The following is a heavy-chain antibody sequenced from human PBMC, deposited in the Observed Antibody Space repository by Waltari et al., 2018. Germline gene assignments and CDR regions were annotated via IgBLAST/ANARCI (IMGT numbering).Heavy chain of an antibody. Sequence: QVQLQESGPGLVKPSETLSLTCPVPGYSISSGNYWGWTRQPPGKGLEWIGSIYHSGSTYYNPSLKSRVTISVDTSKNQFSLKLSSVTAADTAVYYCARRHYYDSSAVFDYWGQGTLVTVSS. J-gene: IGHJ4*02. D-gene: IGHD3-22*01. CDR2: IYHSGST. CDR3: ARRHYYDSSAVFDY. V-gene: IGHV4-38-2*01. CDR1: GYSISSGNY.